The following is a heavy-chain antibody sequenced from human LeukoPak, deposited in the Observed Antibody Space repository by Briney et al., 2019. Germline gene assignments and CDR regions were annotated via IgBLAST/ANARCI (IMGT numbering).Heavy chain of an antibody. Sequence: SETLSLTCTVSGGSISSSSYYWGWIRQPPGKGLEWIGSIYYSGRIHYNPSLKSRVTISVDTSKNQFFLKLSSATAADTAVYYCARLWGFRDCSESWYFDLWGRGTLVTVSS. CDR2: IYYSGRI. D-gene: IGHD2-15*01. CDR1: GGSISSSSYY. V-gene: IGHV4-39*01. CDR3: ARLWGFRDCSESWYFDL. J-gene: IGHJ2*01.